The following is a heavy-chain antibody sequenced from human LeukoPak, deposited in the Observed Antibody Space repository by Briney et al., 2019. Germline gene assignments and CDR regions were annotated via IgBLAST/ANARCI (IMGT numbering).Heavy chain of an antibody. D-gene: IGHD3-22*01. V-gene: IGHV4-61*02. CDR3: AIDRGYYDSSGYVNWLDP. J-gene: IGHJ5*02. Sequence: PSQTLSLTCTVSGGSMSSNTYYWSWIRQPAGKGLEWIGRINTSGSTNYNPSPKSRVTISVDTSKNQFSLKLSSVTAADTAVYYCAIDRGYYDSSGYVNWLDPWGQGTLVTVSS. CDR1: GGSMSSNTYY. CDR2: INTSGST.